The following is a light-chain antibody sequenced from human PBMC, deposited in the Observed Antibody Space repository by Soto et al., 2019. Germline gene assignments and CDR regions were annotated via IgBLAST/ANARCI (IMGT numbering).Light chain of an antibody. Sequence: SYELTQPPSVSVAPGLTAIITCGGNDIGGKGVHWYQQKPGQAPVLVVYDDSDRPSGIPERFSGSNSGDTATLTISRVEAGDEADYYCQVWDSRSDHYVFGTGTKVTVL. CDR3: QVWDSRSDHYV. CDR2: DDS. J-gene: IGLJ1*01. V-gene: IGLV3-21*02. CDR1: DIGGKG.